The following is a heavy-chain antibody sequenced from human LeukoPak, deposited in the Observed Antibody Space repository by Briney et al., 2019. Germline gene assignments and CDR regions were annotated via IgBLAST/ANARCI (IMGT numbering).Heavy chain of an antibody. D-gene: IGHD1-26*01. V-gene: IGHV3-23*01. Sequence: GGSLRLSCAASGFTFSSYAMSWVRQAPGKGLEWVSKISGSGGSTYYADSVKGRFTISRDNSKNTLYLQMNSLRAEDTAVYYCAKEERVGTTNYGMDAWGQGTTVTVSS. CDR2: ISGSGGST. J-gene: IGHJ6*02. CDR3: AKEERVGTTNYGMDA. CDR1: GFTFSSYA.